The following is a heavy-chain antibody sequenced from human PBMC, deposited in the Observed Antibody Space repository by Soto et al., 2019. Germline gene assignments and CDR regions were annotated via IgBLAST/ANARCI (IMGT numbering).Heavy chain of an antibody. D-gene: IGHD3-3*01. CDR1: GFTFSSYA. CDR2: ISGSGGST. CDR3: AKSPRPYYDFWSGYYTSEDYYFDY. J-gene: IGHJ4*02. Sequence: LRLSFAASGFTFSSYAMSWVRQAPGKGLEWVSAISGSGGSTYYADSVKGRFTISRDNSKNTLYLQMNSLRAEDTAVYYCAKSPRPYYDFWSGYYTSEDYYFDYWGQGTLVTVSS. V-gene: IGHV3-23*01.